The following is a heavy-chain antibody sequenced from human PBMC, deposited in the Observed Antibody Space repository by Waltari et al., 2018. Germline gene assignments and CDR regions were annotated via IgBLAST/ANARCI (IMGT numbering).Heavy chain of an antibody. D-gene: IGHD2-21*01. J-gene: IGHJ2*01. CDR2: INPNSGGT. Sequence: QVQLVQSGAEVKKPGASVKVSCKASGYTFTGYYMHWVRQAPGQGLEWMGRINPNSGGTNYAQKFQGRVTMTRDTSISTAYMELSRLRSDDTAVYYCARPGEVVIAIAYDWYFDLWGRGTLVTVSS. CDR3: ARPGEVVIAIAYDWYFDL. CDR1: GYTFTGYY. V-gene: IGHV1-2*06.